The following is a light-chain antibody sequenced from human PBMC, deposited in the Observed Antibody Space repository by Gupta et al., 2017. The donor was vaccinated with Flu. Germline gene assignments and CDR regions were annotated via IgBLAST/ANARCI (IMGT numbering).Light chain of an antibody. J-gene: IGLJ2*01. CDR2: DDT. CDR3: QMWDSSSGHPVV. V-gene: IGLV3-21*02. CDR1: NSGSKS. Sequence: GKNSGSKSVHWYRQRPGQPPVLVIYDDTDRPSGIPARFSGSNSGDTATLTIVRVEAGDEADYYCQMWDSSSGHPVVFGGGTSLAVL.